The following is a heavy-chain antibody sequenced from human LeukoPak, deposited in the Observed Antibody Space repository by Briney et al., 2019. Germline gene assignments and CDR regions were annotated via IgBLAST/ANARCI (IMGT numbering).Heavy chain of an antibody. D-gene: IGHD5-18*01. CDR1: GGSISSGDYY. J-gene: IGHJ6*03. V-gene: IGHV4-30-4*08. CDR3: ARDTAMVNPREVHYYMDV. Sequence: PSETLSLTCIVSGGSISSGDYYWSWIRQPPGKGLEWIGYIYYSGSTYYNPSLKSRVTISVDTSKNQFSLKLSSVTAADTAVYYCARDTAMVNPREVHYYMDVWGKGTTVTVSS. CDR2: IYYSGST.